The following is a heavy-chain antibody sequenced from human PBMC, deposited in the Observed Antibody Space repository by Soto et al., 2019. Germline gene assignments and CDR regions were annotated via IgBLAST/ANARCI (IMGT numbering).Heavy chain of an antibody. CDR2: ISIRGGST. J-gene: IGHJ4*02. Sequence: GGSLRLSCAASGFTVSNYAMSWVRQAAGKGLEWVSAISIRGGSTYYADSVKGRFTISRDISKNTLYLQMNILGAEDTAVYYCARLHDILTGYYYFDYWGQGTLVTVSS. CDR1: GFTVSNYA. V-gene: IGHV3-23*01. D-gene: IGHD3-9*01. CDR3: ARLHDILTGYYYFDY.